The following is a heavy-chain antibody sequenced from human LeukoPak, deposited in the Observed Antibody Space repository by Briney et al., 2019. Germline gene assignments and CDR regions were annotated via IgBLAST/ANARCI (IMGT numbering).Heavy chain of an antibody. D-gene: IGHD5-12*01. CDR3: GSGYDTFDYMDV. CDR2: IIPIFGTA. Sequence: AASVKVSCKASGYTFTSYGISWVRQAPGQGLEWMGGIIPIFGTANYAQKFQGRVTITADKSTSTAYMELSSLRSEDTDVYYWGSGYDTFDYMDVWGKGTTVTVSS. V-gene: IGHV1-69*06. CDR1: GYTFTSYG. J-gene: IGHJ6*03.